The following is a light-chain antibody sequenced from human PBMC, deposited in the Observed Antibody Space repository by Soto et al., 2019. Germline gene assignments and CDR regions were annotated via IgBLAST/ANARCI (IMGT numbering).Light chain of an antibody. Sequence: EIVLTQSPGTLSLSPGETATMSCRADQSVTGNFLAWYQQKPGQAPRLLIYGASSMDTGIPARFSGSGSGTEFTLTISSLQSEDVAVYSCQHYDVRPLTFGGGTKVDIK. CDR1: QSVTGN. J-gene: IGKJ4*01. CDR2: GAS. CDR3: QHYDVRPLT. V-gene: IGKV3-15*01.